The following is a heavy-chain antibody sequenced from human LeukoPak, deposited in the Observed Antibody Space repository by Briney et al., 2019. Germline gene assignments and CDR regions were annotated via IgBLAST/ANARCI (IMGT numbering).Heavy chain of an antibody. Sequence: SQTLSLTCAISGDSVSSDTTAWNWIRLSPSRGLEWLGRTYYRSKWYYEYAVSVRGRITINPGTSKNQFSLQLNSVTPEDTAVYYCAKGYSISYWGQGTLVTVSS. D-gene: IGHD3-3*02. CDR3: AKGYSISY. CDR1: GDSVSSDTTA. V-gene: IGHV6-1*01. J-gene: IGHJ4*02. CDR2: TYYRSKWYY.